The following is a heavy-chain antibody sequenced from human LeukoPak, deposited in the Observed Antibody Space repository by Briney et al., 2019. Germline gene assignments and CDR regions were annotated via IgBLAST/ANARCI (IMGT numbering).Heavy chain of an antibody. V-gene: IGHV3-30*03. Sequence: GGSLRLSCAASEITFSNYGMHWVRQAPGKGLEWVAVISYDGSHIYYADSVKGRFTISRDNAKNSLYLQMNSLRAEDTAVYYCARMWELLDYWGQGTLVTVSS. CDR1: EITFSNYG. CDR2: ISYDGSHI. D-gene: IGHD1-26*01. CDR3: ARMWELLDY. J-gene: IGHJ4*02.